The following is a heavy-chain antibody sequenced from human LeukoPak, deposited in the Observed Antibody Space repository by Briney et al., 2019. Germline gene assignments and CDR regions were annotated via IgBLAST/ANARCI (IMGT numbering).Heavy chain of an antibody. Sequence: SETLSLTCTVSGGSISSSSYYWGWIRQPPGKGLEWIGSIYYSGSTCYNPSLKSRVTISVDTSKNQFSLKLSSVTAADTAVYYCARGPVTAFDYWGQGTLVTVSS. CDR3: ARGPVTAFDY. J-gene: IGHJ4*02. V-gene: IGHV4-39*07. CDR1: GGSISSSSYY. CDR2: IYYSGST. D-gene: IGHD5-18*01.